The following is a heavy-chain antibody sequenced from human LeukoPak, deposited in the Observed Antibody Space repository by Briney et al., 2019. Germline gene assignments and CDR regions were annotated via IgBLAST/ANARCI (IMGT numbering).Heavy chain of an antibody. CDR3: ARATGTKGDRGNWFDP. Sequence: SQTLSLTCAISGDSVSSNSAAWNWIRQSPSRGLEWLGRTYYRSKWYNDYAVSVKSRITINPDTSKNQFSLQLNSVTPEDTAVYYCARATGTKGDRGNWFDPWGQGTLVTVSS. V-gene: IGHV6-1*01. D-gene: IGHD1-7*01. J-gene: IGHJ5*02. CDR1: GDSVSSNSAA. CDR2: TYYRSKWYN.